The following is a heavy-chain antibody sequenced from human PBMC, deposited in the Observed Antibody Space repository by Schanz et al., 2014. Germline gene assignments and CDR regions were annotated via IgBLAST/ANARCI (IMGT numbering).Heavy chain of an antibody. Sequence: QVQLVESGGGVVQPGGSLRLSYVASGFTFSSSGMHWVRQAPGKGLEWVAFIRYTGGNKYYPDSVKGRFTISRDNSKNTVYLQMNSLRAEDTAVYHCVKDLGGSSSSWYSHFDHWGLGTLVTVSS. D-gene: IGHD6-13*01. CDR1: GFTFSSSG. J-gene: IGHJ4*02. CDR3: VKDLGGSSSSWYSHFDH. V-gene: IGHV3-30*02. CDR2: IRYTGGNK.